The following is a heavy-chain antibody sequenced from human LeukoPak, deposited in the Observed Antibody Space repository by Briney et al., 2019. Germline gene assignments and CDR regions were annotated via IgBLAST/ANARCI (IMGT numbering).Heavy chain of an antibody. V-gene: IGHV3-23*01. CDR1: GFIFSNYG. J-gene: IGHJ3*01. Sequence: GGSLRLSCAGSGFIFSNYGMNWVRQAPGEGLEWIAGIGGTGLSIDYTASVKGRFTISRDNSRNTLYLQMNSLRSEDTAIYYCVKERMLWFGELSALDVWGQGTVVTVSS. CDR2: IGGTGLSI. D-gene: IGHD3-10*01. CDR3: VKERMLWFGELSALDV.